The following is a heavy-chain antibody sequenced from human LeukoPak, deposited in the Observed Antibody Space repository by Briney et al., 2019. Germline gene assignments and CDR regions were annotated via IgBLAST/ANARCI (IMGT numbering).Heavy chain of an antibody. CDR2: IKQDGSEK. V-gene: IGHV3-7*01. CDR1: GFTFSDYY. Sequence: PGGSLRLSCAASGFTFSDYYMSWIRQAPGKGLEWVANIKQDGSEKYYVDSVKGRFTISRDNAKDSLYLQMDSLRAEDTAVYYCARDTDASDFWSGYRGWGQGTLVTVSS. J-gene: IGHJ4*02. CDR3: ARDTDASDFWSGYRG. D-gene: IGHD3-3*01.